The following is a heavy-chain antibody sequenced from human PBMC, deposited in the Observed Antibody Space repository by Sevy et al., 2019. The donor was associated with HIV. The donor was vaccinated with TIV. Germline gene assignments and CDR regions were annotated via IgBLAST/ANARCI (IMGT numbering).Heavy chain of an antibody. CDR1: GFTFSSYE. V-gene: IGHV3-48*03. CDR3: AKSGGQYDLGMDV. J-gene: IGHJ6*02. Sequence: GGSLRLSCAASGFTFSSYEMNWVRQAPGKGLEWVSYVSSSADTIYYADSVRGRFTISRDNAKKSLYLQMNSLRAEDTAVYYCAKSGGQYDLGMDVWGQGTTVTVSS. CDR2: VSSSADTI. D-gene: IGHD3-3*01.